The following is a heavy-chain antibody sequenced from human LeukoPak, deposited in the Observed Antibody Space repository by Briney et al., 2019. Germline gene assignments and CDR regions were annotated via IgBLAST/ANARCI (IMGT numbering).Heavy chain of an antibody. V-gene: IGHV4-30-4*01. D-gene: IGHD3-22*01. J-gene: IGHJ4*02. CDR1: GGSISSGDYY. CDR2: IYYSGST. CDR3: ARDMGRYYYDSSGYYDTLGYFDY. Sequence: SETLSLTCTVSGGSISSGDYYWSWLRQPPGKGLEWIGYIYYSGSTYYNPSLKSRVTISVDTSKNQFSLKLSSVTAADTAVYYCARDMGRYYYDSSGYYDTLGYFDYWGQGTLVTVAS.